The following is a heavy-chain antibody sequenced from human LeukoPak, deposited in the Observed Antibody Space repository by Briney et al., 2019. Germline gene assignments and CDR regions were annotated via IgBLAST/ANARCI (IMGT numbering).Heavy chain of an antibody. J-gene: IGHJ3*02. V-gene: IGHV4-61*02. Sequence: SQTLSLTCTVSGGAISSSSYYWSWIRQPPGKGLEWIGRIYTSGSTNYNPSLKSRVTISVDTSKNQFSLKLSSVTAADTAVYYCARGGSDAFDIWGQGTMVTVSS. CDR1: GGAISSSSYY. D-gene: IGHD1-14*01. CDR2: IYTSGST. CDR3: ARGGSDAFDI.